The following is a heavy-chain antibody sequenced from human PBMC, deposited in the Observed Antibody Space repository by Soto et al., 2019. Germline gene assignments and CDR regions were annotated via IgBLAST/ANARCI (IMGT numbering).Heavy chain of an antibody. D-gene: IGHD2-8*01. CDR3: ARGDSTDCSNGVCSFFYNHDMDV. CDR1: GYSFTDYH. V-gene: IGHV1-2*04. Sequence: ASVKVSCKASGYSFTDYHIHWVRQAPGQGLEWLGRINPKSGGTSTAQKFQGWVTMTTGTSFSTASMELTRLTSDDTAIYYCARGDSTDCSNGVCSFFYNHDMDVWGQGTTVTVSS. J-gene: IGHJ6*02. CDR2: INPKSGGT.